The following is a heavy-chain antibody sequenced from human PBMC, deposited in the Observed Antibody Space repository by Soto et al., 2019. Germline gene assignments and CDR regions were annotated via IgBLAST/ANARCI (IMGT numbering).Heavy chain of an antibody. V-gene: IGHV1-18*01. J-gene: IGHJ4*02. Sequence: QVQLAQSGAEVKKPGASVKVSCKASGYTFTSYGITWVRQAPGQGLEWMAWINPYNGNTKYAEKFLGRVPVTTDTSTATAYMEVGSLTSDDTAVFYCARVGVGLAAPRVWPYWGQGTPVTVSS. CDR1: GYTFTSYG. D-gene: IGHD6-13*01. CDR2: INPYNGNT. CDR3: ARVGVGLAAPRVWPY.